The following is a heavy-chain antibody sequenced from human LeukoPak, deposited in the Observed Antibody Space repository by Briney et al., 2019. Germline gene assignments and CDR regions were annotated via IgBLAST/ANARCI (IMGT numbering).Heavy chain of an antibody. CDR1: GFTFSNAW. Sequence: GGSLRLSCAASGFTFSNAWMSWVRQAPGKGLEWVGRIKSKTDGGTTDYAAPVKGRFTISRDDSKNTLYLQMNSLKAEDTAVYYCTTEETVSVTTFGYWGQGTLVTVSS. CDR3: TTEETVSVTTFGY. CDR2: IKSKTDGGTT. J-gene: IGHJ4*02. D-gene: IGHD3-16*01. V-gene: IGHV3-15*01.